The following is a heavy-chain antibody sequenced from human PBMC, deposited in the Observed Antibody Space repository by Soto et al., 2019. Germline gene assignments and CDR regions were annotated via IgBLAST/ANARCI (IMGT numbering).Heavy chain of an antibody. CDR2: INPNSGGT. J-gene: IGHJ4*02. CDR1: GYTFTGYY. D-gene: IGHD6-6*01. Sequence: QVQLVQSGAEVKKPGASVKASCKASGYTFTGYYMHWVRQAPGQGLEWMGWINPNSGGTNYAQKFQGWVTMTRDTSISTAYMELSRLGSDDTALDYCARALEYSNAPLDYWGQGTLVTVSS. V-gene: IGHV1-2*04. CDR3: ARALEYSNAPLDY.